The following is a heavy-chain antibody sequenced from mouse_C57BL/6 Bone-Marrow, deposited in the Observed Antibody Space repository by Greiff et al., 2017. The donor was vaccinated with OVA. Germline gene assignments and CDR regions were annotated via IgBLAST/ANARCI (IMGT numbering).Heavy chain of an antibody. D-gene: IGHD2-10*01. Sequence: EVQVVESGGDLVKPGGSLKLSCAASGFTFSSYGMSWVRQTPDKRLEWVATISSGGSYTYYPDSVKGRFTISRDNAKNTLYLQMSSLKSEDTAMYYCARQRNPYYGNYVWFAYWGKGTLVTVSA. CDR1: GFTFSSYG. J-gene: IGHJ3*01. V-gene: IGHV5-6*01. CDR2: ISSGGSYT. CDR3: ARQRNPYYGNYVWFAY.